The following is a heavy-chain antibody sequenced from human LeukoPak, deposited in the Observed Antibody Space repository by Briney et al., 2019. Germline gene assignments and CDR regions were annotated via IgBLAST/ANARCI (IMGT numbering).Heavy chain of an antibody. CDR1: GFIFSNYA. V-gene: IGHV3-23*01. CDR3: VKGPRPDITVAHTVEN. CDR2: ISSRGDST. Sequence: GGSLRLSCAASGFIFSNYAMSWVRQVPGRGLEWVSTISSRGDSTYVADSAKGRFTISRDNSKNSLYLQMNTVRAEDTAVYYCVKGPRPDITVAHTVENWGQGTLVTVSS. D-gene: IGHD6-19*01. J-gene: IGHJ4*02.